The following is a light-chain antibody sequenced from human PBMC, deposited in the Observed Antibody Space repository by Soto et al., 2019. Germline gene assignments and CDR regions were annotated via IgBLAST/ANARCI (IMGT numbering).Light chain of an antibody. CDR1: SGSIASNY. J-gene: IGLJ3*02. CDR3: QSYDATNQV. V-gene: IGLV6-57*01. Sequence: NFMLTQPHSVSDSPGKTVIISCTRSSGSIASNYVQWYQQRPGSSPTTVIYEDNQRPSGVPDRFSGSIDSSSNSASLTISGLETEDVADYYCQSYDATNQVFGGGTKLTVL. CDR2: EDN.